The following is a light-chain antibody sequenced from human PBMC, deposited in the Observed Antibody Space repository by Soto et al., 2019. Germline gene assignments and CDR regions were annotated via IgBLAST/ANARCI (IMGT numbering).Light chain of an antibody. CDR2: DAS. Sequence: EIVLTQSPVTLSLSPGEGATLSCRASQSVSSYLAWYQQKPGQAPRLLIYDASNRATGIPARFSGSGSGTDFTLTISRLEPEDFAVYYCQQYGRSITFGQGTRLEIK. V-gene: IGKV3-11*01. CDR1: QSVSSY. J-gene: IGKJ5*01. CDR3: QQYGRSIT.